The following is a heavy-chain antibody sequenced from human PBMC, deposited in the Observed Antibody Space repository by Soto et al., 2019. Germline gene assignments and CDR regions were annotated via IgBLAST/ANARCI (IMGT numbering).Heavy chain of an antibody. CDR2: IKSRTDGETT. J-gene: IGHJ4*02. CDR1: GFTFSNAW. CDR3: TTGTGTVAD. V-gene: IGHV3-15*07. D-gene: IGHD1-7*01. Sequence: EVQLVESGGGLVKPGGSLRLSCAASGFTFSNAWMNWVRQAPGKGLEWVGRIKSRTDGETTDYVAPVKGRFSISRDDSKNTVYLQMNSLKTEDTAVYYWTTGTGTVADWGQGTLVTVSS.